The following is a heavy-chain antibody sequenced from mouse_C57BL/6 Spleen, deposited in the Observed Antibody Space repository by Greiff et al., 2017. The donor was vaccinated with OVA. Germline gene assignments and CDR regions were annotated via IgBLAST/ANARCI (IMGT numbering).Heavy chain of an antibody. CDR3: ARRYYGSSYDAMDY. CDR2: IDPSDSYT. CDR1: GYTFTSYW. J-gene: IGHJ4*01. Sequence: VQLQQPGAELVRPGTSVKLSCKASGYTFTSYWMHWVKQRPGQGLEWIGVIDPSDSYTNYNQKFKGKATLTVDTSSSPAYMQLSSLTSEDSAVYDCARRYYGSSYDAMDYWGQGTSVTVSS. D-gene: IGHD1-1*01. V-gene: IGHV1-59*01.